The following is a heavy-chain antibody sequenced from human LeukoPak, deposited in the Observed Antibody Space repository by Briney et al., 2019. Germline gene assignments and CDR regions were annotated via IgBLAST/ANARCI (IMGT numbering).Heavy chain of an antibody. CDR3: AKSPEDYGDHPLDP. J-gene: IGHJ5*02. CDR2: IIPIFGTA. D-gene: IGHD4-17*01. V-gene: IGHV1-69*13. Sequence: SVNVSCKASGGTFTIYAISWMRQAPGQGLEWMGGIIPIFGTANYAEKLQGRVTITADESTSTAYMELSSLRSEDAAVYYCAKSPEDYGDHPLDPWGQGTLVTVSS. CDR1: GGTFTIYA.